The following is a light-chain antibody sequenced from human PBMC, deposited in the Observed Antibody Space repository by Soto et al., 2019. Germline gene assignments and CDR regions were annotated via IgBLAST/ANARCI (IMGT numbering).Light chain of an antibody. J-gene: IGKJ1*01. CDR2: DAS. Sequence: EIQMTQYPSTLSASVGDRVTITCRASQSISTWLAWYQQKPGKAPKVLIYDASTLESGVPSRFSGSGSGTEFTLTITSLQPDDSATYYCQQYTTYWTFGLGTKV. CDR3: QQYTTYWT. CDR1: QSISTW. V-gene: IGKV1-5*01.